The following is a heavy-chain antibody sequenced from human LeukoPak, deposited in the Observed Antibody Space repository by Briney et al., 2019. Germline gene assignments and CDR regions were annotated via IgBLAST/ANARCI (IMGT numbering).Heavy chain of an antibody. CDR2: ISSNGGST. CDR1: GFAFSSYA. D-gene: IGHD1-26*01. Sequence: GSLRLSCAASGFAFSSYAMHWVRQAPGKGLEYVSAISSNGGSTYYANSVKGRFTISRDNSKNTLYLQMGSLRAEDMAVYYCARDSWELLSGGAFDIWGQGTMVTVSS. V-gene: IGHV3-64*01. CDR3: ARDSWELLSGGAFDI. J-gene: IGHJ3*02.